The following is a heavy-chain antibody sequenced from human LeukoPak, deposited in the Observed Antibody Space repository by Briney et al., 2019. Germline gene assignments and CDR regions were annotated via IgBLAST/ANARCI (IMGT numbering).Heavy chain of an antibody. CDR3: ARERYSSGWQRRWFDP. D-gene: IGHD6-19*01. CDR1: GGSISSSSYY. V-gene: IGHV4-39*07. Sequence: SETLSLTCTVSGGSISSSSYYWGWIRQPPGKGLEWIGEINHSGSTNYNPSLKSRVTISVDTSKNQFSLKLSSVTAADTAVYYCARERYSSGWQRRWFDPWGQGTLVTVSS. J-gene: IGHJ5*02. CDR2: INHSGST.